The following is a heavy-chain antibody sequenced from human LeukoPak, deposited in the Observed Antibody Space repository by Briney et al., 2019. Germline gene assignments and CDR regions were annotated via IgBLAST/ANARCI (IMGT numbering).Heavy chain of an antibody. Sequence: KPSETLSLTCTVSGGSISSGGYYWSWIRQPPGKGLEWIGYIYHSGSTYYNPSLKSRVTISVDRSKNQFSLQLSSVTAADTAVYFCARESRHWGYCFDYWGQGTLVTVSS. CDR2: IYHSGST. CDR3: ARESRHWGYCFDY. V-gene: IGHV4-30-2*01. CDR1: GGSISSGGYY. J-gene: IGHJ4*02. D-gene: IGHD7-27*01.